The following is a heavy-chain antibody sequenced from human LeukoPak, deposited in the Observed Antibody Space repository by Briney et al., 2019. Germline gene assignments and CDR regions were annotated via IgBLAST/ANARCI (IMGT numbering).Heavy chain of an antibody. J-gene: IGHJ4*02. CDR1: GGSFSGYY. CDR2: INHSGST. CDR3: ARGEPDTAMVDGRSRYYFDY. Sequence: SETLSLTCAVYGGSFSGYYWSWIRQPPGKGLEWIGEINHSGSTNYNPSLKSRVTISVGTSKNQFSLKLSSVTAADTAVYYCARGEPDTAMVDGRSRYYFDYWGQGTLVTVSS. V-gene: IGHV4-34*01. D-gene: IGHD5-18*01.